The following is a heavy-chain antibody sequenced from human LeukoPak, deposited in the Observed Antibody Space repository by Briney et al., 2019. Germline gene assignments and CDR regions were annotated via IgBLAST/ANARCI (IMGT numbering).Heavy chain of an antibody. Sequence: SETLSLTCTVPGGSISSYYWSWIRQPPGKGLEWIGYIYYSGSTNYSPSLKSRVTISVDTSKNQFSLKLSSVTAADTAMYYCASKVAYCSGGSCYGYFDYWGQGTLVTVSS. CDR1: GGSISSYY. CDR2: IYYSGST. CDR3: ASKVAYCSGGSCYGYFDY. D-gene: IGHD2-15*01. V-gene: IGHV4-59*08. J-gene: IGHJ4*02.